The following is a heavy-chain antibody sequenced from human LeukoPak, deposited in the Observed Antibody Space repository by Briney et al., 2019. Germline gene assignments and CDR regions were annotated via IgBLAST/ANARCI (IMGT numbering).Heavy chain of an antibody. CDR2: INPSGGST. J-gene: IGHJ5*02. CDR3: ARVGSSGYYEFGP. CDR1: GYTFTSYY. V-gene: IGHV1-46*01. Sequence: ASVKVSCKASGYTFTSYYMHWVRQAPGQGLEWMGIINPSGGSTSYAQKFQGRVTMTRDTSTSTVYVELSSLRSEDTAVYYCARVGSSGYYEFGPWGQGTLVTVSS. D-gene: IGHD3-22*01.